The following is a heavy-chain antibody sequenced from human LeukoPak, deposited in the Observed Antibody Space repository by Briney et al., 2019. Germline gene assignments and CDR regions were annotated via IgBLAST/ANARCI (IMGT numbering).Heavy chain of an antibody. J-gene: IGHJ5*02. V-gene: IGHV4-59*01. Sequence: PSETLSLTCTVSGASISRYQWSWIRQPPGKGLEWIGYVYYAGSTNYNPSLKSRVTISVDTSKNQVSLKLSSVTAADTAVYYCASLSEYCSSGSCYLGWFDPWGQGLLVTVSS. CDR3: ASLSEYCSSGSCYLGWFDP. CDR1: GASISRYQ. CDR2: VYYAGST. D-gene: IGHD2-15*01.